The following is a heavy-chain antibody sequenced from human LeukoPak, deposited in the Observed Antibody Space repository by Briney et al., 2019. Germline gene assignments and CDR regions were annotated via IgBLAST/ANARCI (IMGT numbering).Heavy chain of an antibody. D-gene: IGHD3-22*01. CDR2: ISWNSGSI. Sequence: GGSLRLSCAASGFTFDDYAMHWVRQAPGKGLEWVSGISWNSGSIGYADSMKGRFTISRDNAKNSLYLQMNSLRAEDTALYYCAKDRYADYYDSSGMDVWGQGTTVTVSS. CDR1: GFTFDDYA. J-gene: IGHJ6*02. V-gene: IGHV3-9*01. CDR3: AKDRYADYYDSSGMDV.